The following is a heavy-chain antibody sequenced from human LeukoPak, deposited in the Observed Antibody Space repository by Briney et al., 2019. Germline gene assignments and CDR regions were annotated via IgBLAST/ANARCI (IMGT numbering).Heavy chain of an antibody. CDR3: AKTYSGYDSPFGY. V-gene: IGHV3-23*01. Sequence: GGSLRLSCAASGFTFSSYAMSWVRQAPGKGLEWVSAIGGSGGSTYYADSVKGRFTISRDNSKNTLYLQMNSLRAEDTAVYYCAKTYSGYDSPFGYWGQGTLVTVSS. CDR1: GFTFSSYA. D-gene: IGHD5-12*01. J-gene: IGHJ4*02. CDR2: IGGSGGST.